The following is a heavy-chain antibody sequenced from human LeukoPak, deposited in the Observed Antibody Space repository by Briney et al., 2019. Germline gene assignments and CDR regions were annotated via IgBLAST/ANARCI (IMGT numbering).Heavy chain of an antibody. Sequence: GGSLRLSCVASGFTFNKCSNYGFRRPPRKGLEWVTVISFDGSNSYSADSVKGRFSISRDNSKNTLYLQMNSVRAEDTAIYYCARDKDGYYDSSGPFDYWGQGTLVTVSS. CDR1: GFTFNKCS. CDR2: ISFDGSNS. V-gene: IGHV3-30*04. J-gene: IGHJ4*02. CDR3: ARDKDGYYDSSGPFDY. D-gene: IGHD3-22*01.